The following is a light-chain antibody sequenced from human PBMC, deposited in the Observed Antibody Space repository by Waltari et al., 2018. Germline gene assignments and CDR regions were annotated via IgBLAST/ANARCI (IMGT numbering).Light chain of an antibody. CDR3: ATGDRILSAVI. Sequence: QSVLTQPPSVSAAPGQQVTISCSESTSNIGENYVSWYQRLPGKDPRLLIFSNSEGTSGIPDRFSGSKSDTSATLGITGLQTGDEADYDCATGDRILSAVIIGGGTKLTVL. V-gene: IGLV1-51*01. J-gene: IGLJ2*01. CDR1: TSNIGENY. CDR2: SNS.